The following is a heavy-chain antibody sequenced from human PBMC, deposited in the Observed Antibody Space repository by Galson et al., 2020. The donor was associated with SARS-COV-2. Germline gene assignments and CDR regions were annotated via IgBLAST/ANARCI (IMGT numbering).Heavy chain of an antibody. CDR1: GGTISSSSYY. D-gene: IGHD3-9*01. J-gene: IGHJ4*02. CDR2: IYYSESN. V-gene: IGHV4-39*01. CDR3: ARQILTGYDSFYYFDY. Sequence: SETLSLTCTVSGGTISSSSYYWGWLRQPQGEGLEWIGSIYYSESNYYNPSLTSRVTMSVDTSKNQFSLKLSSVTAADTAVYYCARQILTGYDSFYYFDYWGQVTLVTVSS.